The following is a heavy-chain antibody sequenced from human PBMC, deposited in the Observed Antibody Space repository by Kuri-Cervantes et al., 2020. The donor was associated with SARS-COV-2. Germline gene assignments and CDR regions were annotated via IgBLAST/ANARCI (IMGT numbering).Heavy chain of an antibody. CDR3: ARPGIAVAASGWFDP. D-gene: IGHD6-19*01. Sequence: GSLRLSCTVSGGSISSYYWSWIRQPPGKGLEWIGYIYYSGSTNYNPSLKSRVTISVDTSKNQFSLKLSSVTAADTAVYYCARPGIAVAASGWFDPWGQGTLVTVSS. J-gene: IGHJ5*02. CDR2: IYYSGST. CDR1: GGSISSYY. V-gene: IGHV4-59*08.